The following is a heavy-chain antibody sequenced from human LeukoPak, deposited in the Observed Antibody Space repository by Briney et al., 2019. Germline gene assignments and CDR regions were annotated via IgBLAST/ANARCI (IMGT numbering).Heavy chain of an antibody. CDR1: GGSISSYH. V-gene: IGHV4-4*07. CDR2: IYTSGST. Sequence: SETLSLTCTVSGGSISSYHWSWIRQPAGKGLELIGRIYTSGSTNYNPSLKSRVTMSVDTSRNQFSLKLSSVTAADTAVYYCARGYRGTDFDYWGQGTLVTASS. CDR3: ARGYRGTDFDY. J-gene: IGHJ4*02. D-gene: IGHD5-18*01.